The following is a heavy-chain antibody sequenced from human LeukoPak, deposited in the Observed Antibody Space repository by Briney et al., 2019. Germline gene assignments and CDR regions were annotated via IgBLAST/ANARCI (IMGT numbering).Heavy chain of an antibody. CDR2: ISGSGGST. D-gene: IGHD4-17*01. Sequence: GGSLRLSCAASGFTFSSYAMSWVRQAPGKGLEWVSAISGSGGSTYYADSVKGRFTISRDNSQNTLYLQMNSLRAEDTAVYYCAKDHGDYESYYFDYWGQGTLVTVSS. CDR3: AKDHGDYESYYFDY. V-gene: IGHV3-23*01. J-gene: IGHJ4*02. CDR1: GFTFSSYA.